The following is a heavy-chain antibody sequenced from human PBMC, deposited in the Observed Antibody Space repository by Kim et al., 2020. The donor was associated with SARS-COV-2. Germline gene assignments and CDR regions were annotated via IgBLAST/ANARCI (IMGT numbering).Heavy chain of an antibody. CDR3: ARGTIAYCGGDCYSGAVGGYSYYGMDV. D-gene: IGHD2-21*01. J-gene: IGHJ6*02. Sequence: SVKVSCKASGGTFSSYAISWVRQAPGQGLEWMGGIIPIFGTANYAQKFQGRVTITADESTSTAYMELSSLRSEDTAVYYCARGTIAYCGGDCYSGAVGGYSYYGMDVWGQGTTVTVSS. CDR1: GGTFSSYA. V-gene: IGHV1-69*13. CDR2: IIPIFGTA.